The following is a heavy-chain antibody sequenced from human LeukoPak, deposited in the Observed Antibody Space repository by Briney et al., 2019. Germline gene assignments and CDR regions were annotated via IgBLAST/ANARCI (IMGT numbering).Heavy chain of an antibody. CDR3: AKDIREIVVVTTFDY. CDR2: ISGSGGST. V-gene: IGHV3-23*01. D-gene: IGHD3-22*01. J-gene: IGHJ4*02. CDR1: GFTFSSYA. Sequence: GGSLRHSCAASGFTFSSYAMSWVRQAPGKGLEWVSAISGSGGSTYYADSVKGRFTISRDNSKNTLYLQMNSLRAEDTAVYYCAKDIREIVVVTTFDYWGQGTLVTVSS.